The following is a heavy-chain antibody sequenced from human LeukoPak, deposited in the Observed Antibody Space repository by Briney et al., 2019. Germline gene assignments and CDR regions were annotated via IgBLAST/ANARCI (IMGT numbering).Heavy chain of an antibody. J-gene: IGHJ4*02. CDR1: GYTFTSYD. CDR2: INPNSGGT. CDR3: ARVGYYESSGYYEY. Sequence: ASVKVSCKASGYTFTSYDINWVRQATGQGLEWMGRINPNSGGTNYAQKFQGRVTMTRDTSISTVYMELSRLRSDDTAVYYCARVGYYESSGYYEYWGQGTLVTVSS. V-gene: IGHV1-2*06. D-gene: IGHD3-22*01.